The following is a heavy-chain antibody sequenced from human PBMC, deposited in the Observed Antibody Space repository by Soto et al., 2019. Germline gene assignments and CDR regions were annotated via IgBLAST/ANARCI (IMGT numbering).Heavy chain of an antibody. CDR2: ISYDGNNT. Sequence: QVQLVESGGGVVQPGWSLRLSCAASGFSISDYGMEWVRQAPGKGLEWVALISYDGNNTYYADSVKGRFTTSRDNSKDTLFLQMTGLRAEDTAVYYCAKGAGDRLSLGMDVWGQGTTVTVSS. CDR3: AKGAGDRLSLGMDV. J-gene: IGHJ6*02. CDR1: GFSISDYG. V-gene: IGHV3-30*18. D-gene: IGHD1-26*01.